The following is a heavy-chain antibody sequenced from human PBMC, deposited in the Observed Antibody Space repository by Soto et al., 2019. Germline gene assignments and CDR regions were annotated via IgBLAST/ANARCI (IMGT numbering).Heavy chain of an antibody. Sequence: QVQLQESGPGLVKPSQTLSLTCTVSGGSISSGGYYWSWSRQHPGKGLEWIGYIYYSGSTYYNPPLRSRVTISVDTSKNHFALEVSAVTAADTAVYYCARAGHCSDGVCFGWFDPWGQGTLVTVSS. CDR3: ARAGHCSDGVCFGWFDP. CDR1: GGSISSGGYY. D-gene: IGHD2-8*01. J-gene: IGHJ5*02. CDR2: IYYSGST. V-gene: IGHV4-31*03.